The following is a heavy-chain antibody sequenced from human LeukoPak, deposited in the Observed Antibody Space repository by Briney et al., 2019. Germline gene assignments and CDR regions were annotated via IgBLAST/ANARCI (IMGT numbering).Heavy chain of an antibody. CDR2: ISYDGSNK. Sequence: PGGSLRLSCAASGFTFSSYAMHWVRQAPGKGLEWVAVISYDGSNKYYADSVKGRFTISRDNSKNTLYLQMNSLRAEDTAVYYCAWGDGTNWGQGTLVTVSS. CDR1: GFTFSSYA. J-gene: IGHJ4*02. D-gene: IGHD5-24*01. CDR3: AWGDGTN. V-gene: IGHV3-30*04.